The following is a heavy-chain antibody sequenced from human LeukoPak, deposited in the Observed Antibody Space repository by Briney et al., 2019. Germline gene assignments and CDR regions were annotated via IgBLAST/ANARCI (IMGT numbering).Heavy chain of an antibody. CDR1: GYTFTSYG. CDR2: ISAYNGNT. J-gene: IGHJ4*02. CDR3: ARVAGYYASGSPPDY. V-gene: IGHV1-18*01. D-gene: IGHD3-10*01. Sequence: ASVKVSCKASGYTFTSYGISWVRQAPGQGLEWMGWISAYNGNTNYAQKLQGRVTMTTDTSTSTAYMELRSLRSDDTAVYYCARVAGYYASGSPPDYWGQGTLVTVSS.